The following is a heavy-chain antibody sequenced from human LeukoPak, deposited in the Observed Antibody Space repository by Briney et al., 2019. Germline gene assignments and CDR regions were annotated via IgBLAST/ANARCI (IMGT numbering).Heavy chain of an antibody. CDR2: ISGSGGST. D-gene: IGHD3-22*01. J-gene: IGHJ4*02. Sequence: GSLRLLCSASGITFYHHGIKRVRPGPGKGVELGSAISGSGGSTYYADSVKGRFTISRDNAKNSLYLQMDSLRVEDTAVYYCARDFFHSSDSRPFDYWGQGTLVAVSS. CDR1: GITFYHHG. V-gene: IGHV3-23*01. CDR3: ARDFFHSSDSRPFDY.